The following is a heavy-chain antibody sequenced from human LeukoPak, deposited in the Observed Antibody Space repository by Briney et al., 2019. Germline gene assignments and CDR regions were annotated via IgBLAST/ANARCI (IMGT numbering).Heavy chain of an antibody. CDR3: TRDHCSYINCYEDYYYGMDV. CDR2: INPDTGAT. V-gene: IGHV1-2*02. Sequence: ASVKVSCKASGYTFTGYYMHWVRQAPGQGLEWMGWINPDTGATDIAQKFQGRVTMTRDTSISAAYMELSRLRSDDTAVYYCTRDHCSYINCYEDYYYGMDVWGQGTTVTVSS. D-gene: IGHD2-2*01. J-gene: IGHJ6*02. CDR1: GYTFTGYY.